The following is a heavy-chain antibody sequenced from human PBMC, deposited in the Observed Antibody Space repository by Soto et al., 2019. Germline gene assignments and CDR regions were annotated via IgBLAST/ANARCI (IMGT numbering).Heavy chain of an antibody. CDR2: IYRGGIT. D-gene: IGHD4-17*01. CDR3: TRLPTVVTPLDY. J-gene: IGHJ4*02. V-gene: IGHV4-38-2*01. CDR1: GYSISSGLY. Sequence: SETLSLTCAVSGYSISSGLYWGWIRQPPGKGLEWIGTIYRGGITYYNPSLKSRVTISIDTSKNHFSLRLSSVTATDTAVYYCTRLPTVVTPLDYWGQGTLVTVSS.